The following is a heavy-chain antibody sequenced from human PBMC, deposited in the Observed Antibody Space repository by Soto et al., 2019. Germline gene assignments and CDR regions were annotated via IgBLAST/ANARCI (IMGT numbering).Heavy chain of an antibody. CDR2: IYYSGST. Sequence: SLTCTVSGGSISSYYWSWIRQPPGKGLEWIGYIYYSGSTNYNPSLKSRVTISVDTSKNQFSLKLSSVTAADTAVYYCARDLYSSSSDAFDIWGQGTMVTVSS. CDR1: GGSISSYY. J-gene: IGHJ3*02. V-gene: IGHV4-59*01. D-gene: IGHD6-13*01. CDR3: ARDLYSSSSDAFDI.